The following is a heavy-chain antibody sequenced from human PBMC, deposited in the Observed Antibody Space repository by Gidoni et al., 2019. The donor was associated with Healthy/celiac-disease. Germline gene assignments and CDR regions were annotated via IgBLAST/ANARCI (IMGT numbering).Heavy chain of an antibody. J-gene: IGHJ4*02. Sequence: EVQLLQSGAEGKKLGDSLRLSCHGSGYSFTSYWISWVRQMPGKGLEWMGRIDPSDSNTNYSPSFQGHVTISADKSISTAYLQWSSLKASDTAMYYCARTEYSSSSDYWGQGTLVTVSS. CDR1: GYSFTSYW. CDR2: IDPSDSNT. CDR3: ARTEYSSSSDY. V-gene: IGHV5-10-1*03. D-gene: IGHD6-6*01.